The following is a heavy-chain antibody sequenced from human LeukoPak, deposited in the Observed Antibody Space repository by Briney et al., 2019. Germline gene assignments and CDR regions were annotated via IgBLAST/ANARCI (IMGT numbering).Heavy chain of an antibody. J-gene: IGHJ6*03. CDR2: ISGSGSST. V-gene: IGHV3-23*01. D-gene: IGHD3/OR15-3a*01. Sequence: GGSLRLSCAASGFTFSSYAMSWVRQAPGRGLEWVSAISGSGSSTYYADSVKGRFTISRDNSKNTLYLQMNSLRAEDTAVYYCAKGGWTATYFYYYYMDVWGKGTTVTVSS. CDR3: AKGGWTATYFYYYYMDV. CDR1: GFTFSSYA.